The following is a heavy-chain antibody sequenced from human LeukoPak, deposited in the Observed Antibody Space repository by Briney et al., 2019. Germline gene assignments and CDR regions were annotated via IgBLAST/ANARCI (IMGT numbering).Heavy chain of an antibody. V-gene: IGHV4-34*03. CDR2: INHSGST. Sequence: SETLSLTCAVYGGSFSGYYWSWIRQPPGKGLEWTGEINHSGSTNYNPSLKSRVTISVDTSKNQFSLKLSSVTAADTAVYYCMTYYYDSSGYSFDYWGQGTLVTVSS. J-gene: IGHJ4*02. CDR3: MTYYYDSSGYSFDY. CDR1: GGSFSGYY. D-gene: IGHD3-22*01.